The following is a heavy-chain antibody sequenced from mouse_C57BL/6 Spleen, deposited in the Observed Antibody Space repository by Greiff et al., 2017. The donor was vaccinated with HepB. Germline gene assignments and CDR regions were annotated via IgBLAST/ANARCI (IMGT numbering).Heavy chain of an antibody. CDR3: AAETVVDWFAY. D-gene: IGHD1-1*01. J-gene: IGHJ3*01. Sequence: EVKLMESGPELVKPGASVKISCKASGYSFTDYNMNWVKQNNGKSLEWIGVINPNYGTTSYNQKFKGKATLTVDQSSSTAYMQLNSLTSEDSAVYYCAAETVVDWFAYWGQGTLVTVSA. CDR1: GYSFTDYN. V-gene: IGHV1-39*01. CDR2: INPNYGTT.